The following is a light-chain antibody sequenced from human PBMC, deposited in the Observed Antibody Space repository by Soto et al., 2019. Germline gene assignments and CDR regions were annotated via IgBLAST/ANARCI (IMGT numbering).Light chain of an antibody. V-gene: IGKV3-20*01. CDR2: SAS. CDR3: LQAYNYPLT. CDR1: QSVASSY. Sequence: EVVLTQSPGTLSLSPGERVTLSCRASQSVASSYLAWYQQKPGRAPRLLFYSASSRATGIPDRFSGSGSGTDFTLTISRLEPEDFAVYYCLQAYNYPLTFGGGTKVEIK. J-gene: IGKJ4*01.